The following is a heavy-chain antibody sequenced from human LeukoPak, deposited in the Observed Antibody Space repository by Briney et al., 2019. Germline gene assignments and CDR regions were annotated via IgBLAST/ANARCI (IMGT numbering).Heavy chain of an antibody. CDR3: AGLGYCSGGSPPCSDY. Sequence: SVKVSCKASGGTFSSYAISWVRQAPGQGLEWMGGIIPIFGTANYAQKFQGRVTITADKSTSTAYMELSSLRSEDTAVYYCAGLGYCSGGSPPCSDYWGQGTLVTVSS. CDR1: GGTFSSYA. CDR2: IIPIFGTA. D-gene: IGHD2-15*01. J-gene: IGHJ4*02. V-gene: IGHV1-69*06.